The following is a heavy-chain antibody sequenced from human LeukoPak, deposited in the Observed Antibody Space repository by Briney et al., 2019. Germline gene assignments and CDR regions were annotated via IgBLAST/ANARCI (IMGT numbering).Heavy chain of an antibody. CDR1: GFTFSNAW. V-gene: IGHV3-15*01. D-gene: IGHD4-17*01. Sequence: GGSLRLSRAASGFTFSNAWMSWVRQAPGKGLEWVGRIKNKTEGGTTDYGAPVKGRFTISRDDSKATLYLEMNSLKTEDTAVYYCTTYGTTGNWFDPWGQGTLVTVSS. CDR2: IKNKTEGGTT. J-gene: IGHJ5*02. CDR3: TTYGTTGNWFDP.